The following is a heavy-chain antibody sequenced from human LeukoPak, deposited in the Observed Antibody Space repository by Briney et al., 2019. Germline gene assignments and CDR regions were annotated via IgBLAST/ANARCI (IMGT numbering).Heavy chain of an antibody. D-gene: IGHD3-10*01. CDR3: AKDGYYYGSGSYPKSY. CDR2: ISXYGSNK. Sequence: QPWRSLRLSCAASGFTFSSYGMHWVRQAPGKGLEWVAVISXYGSNKYYAESVTGRFPISRDNSKNTLYLQMNTLRAEDTAVYYCAKDGYYYGSGSYPKSYWGPGTLVAVSS. J-gene: IGHJ4*02. V-gene: IGHV3-30*18. CDR1: GFTFSSYG.